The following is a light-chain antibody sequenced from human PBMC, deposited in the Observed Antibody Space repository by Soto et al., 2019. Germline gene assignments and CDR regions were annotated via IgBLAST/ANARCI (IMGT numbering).Light chain of an antibody. V-gene: IGKV1-39*01. Sequence: DIQMTQSPSSLSASEGDRVTITCRAGQTINNYLNWYQQKPGKAPKLLIYALHNVQSGVPSRFSGSGSGTEFTLTITGVQPEDFATYYCQQSYSRPLTFGPGTKLDLK. CDR1: QTINNY. CDR2: ALH. J-gene: IGKJ3*01. CDR3: QQSYSRPLT.